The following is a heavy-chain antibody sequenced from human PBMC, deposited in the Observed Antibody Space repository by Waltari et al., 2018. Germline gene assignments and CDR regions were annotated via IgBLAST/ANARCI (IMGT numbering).Heavy chain of an antibody. V-gene: IGHV4-4*09. D-gene: IGHD3-10*01. J-gene: IGHJ6*03. CDR1: GGSMGDYF. CDR3: ARFAKGRDYYYYMDV. Sequence: QVQLQESGPGLVRPSETLSLTCTVSGGSMGDYFWTWIRQPPGKGLEWIGYIWNDGSTSYNPSLRSRITMSIATSKNQFSLNLNSVTAADTAVYYCARFAKGRDYYYYMDVWGKGTTVTVSS. CDR2: IWNDGST.